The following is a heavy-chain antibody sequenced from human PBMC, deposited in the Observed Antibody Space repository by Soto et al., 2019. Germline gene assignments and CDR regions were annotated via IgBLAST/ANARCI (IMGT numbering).Heavy chain of an antibody. Sequence: GGSLKLSCAASGFTFSSYSINRFRQTPGKGLEWVSSISSSSSYIYYADSVKGRFTISRDNAKNSLYLQMNSLRAEDTAVYYCARPSGYYDTSRLGMDVWGQGTTVTVSS. D-gene: IGHD3-22*01. V-gene: IGHV3-21*01. CDR2: ISSSSSYI. CDR3: ARPSGYYDTSRLGMDV. CDR1: GFTFSSYS. J-gene: IGHJ6*02.